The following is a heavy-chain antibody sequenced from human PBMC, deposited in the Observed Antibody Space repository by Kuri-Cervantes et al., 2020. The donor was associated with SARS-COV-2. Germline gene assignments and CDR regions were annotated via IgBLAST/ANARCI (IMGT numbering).Heavy chain of an antibody. D-gene: IGHD6-6*01. CDR2: ISGSGGST. CDR1: GFTFSSYA. CDR3: AKAMLRIAARYYYYMDV. J-gene: IGHJ6*03. Sequence: GESLKISCAASGFTFSSYAMSWVRQAPGKGLEWVSAISGSGGSTYYADSVKGRFTISRDSSKNTLYLQMNSLRAEDTAVYYCAKAMLRIAARYYYYMDVWGKGTTVTVSS. V-gene: IGHV3-23*01.